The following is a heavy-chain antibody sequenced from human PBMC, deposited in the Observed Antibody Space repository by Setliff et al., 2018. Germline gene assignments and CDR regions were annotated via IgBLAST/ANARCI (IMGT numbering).Heavy chain of an antibody. D-gene: IGHD5-12*01. Sequence: VKVSCKASRGTFSSYGITWVRQAPGQGLEWMGGIIPIFGTTDYAQKFQGRVTITTDESTSTAYMEMSSLRSEDTAVYYCARGRGDIVSTTSYYYYMDVWGKGTTVTVSS. CDR2: IIPIFGTT. CDR1: RGTFSSYG. CDR3: ARGRGDIVSTTSYYYYMDV. J-gene: IGHJ6*03. V-gene: IGHV1-69*05.